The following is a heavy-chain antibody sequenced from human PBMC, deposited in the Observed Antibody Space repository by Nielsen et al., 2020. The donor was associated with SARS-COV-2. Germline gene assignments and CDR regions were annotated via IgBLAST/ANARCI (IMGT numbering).Heavy chain of an antibody. D-gene: IGHD4-17*01. Sequence: LRLSCAISGDSVSSSSAAWNWIRQSPSRGLEWLGRTYYRSKWYNDYAVSVKSRITINPDTSKNQFSLHLNSVTPEDTAVYYCARARGAYGDYYYYGMDVWGQGTTVTVSS. CDR1: GDSVSSSSAA. V-gene: IGHV6-1*01. CDR2: TYYRSKWYN. J-gene: IGHJ6*02. CDR3: ARARGAYGDYYYYGMDV.